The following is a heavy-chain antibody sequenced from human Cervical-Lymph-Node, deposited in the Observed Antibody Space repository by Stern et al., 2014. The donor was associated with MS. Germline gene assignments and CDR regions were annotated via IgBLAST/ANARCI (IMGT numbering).Heavy chain of an antibody. CDR2: IYYSGTT. D-gene: IGHD2-2*01. Sequence: VQLMESGPGLVKPSQTLSLTCTVSGGSISSDNYYWTWIRQPPGKGLEWIGNIYYSGTTYYNPSLKSRVSITVDTSKNLFSLRLSSVTAADTAVYYCARDHFTTSLDVWGHGTTVTVS. J-gene: IGHJ6*02. V-gene: IGHV4-31*03. CDR1: GGSISSDNYY. CDR3: ARDHFTTSLDV.